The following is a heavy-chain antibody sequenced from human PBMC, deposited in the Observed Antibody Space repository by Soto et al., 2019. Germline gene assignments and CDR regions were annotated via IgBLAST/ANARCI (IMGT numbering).Heavy chain of an antibody. CDR2: INAGNGNT. J-gene: IGHJ3*02. Sequence: ASVKVSCKASGYTFTSYAIHWVRQAPGQRLEWMGWINAGNGNTKYSQKFQGRVTITRDTSASTAYMELSSLRSEDTAVYYCARPTPEGDAFDIWGQGTMVTVSS. CDR1: GYTFTSYA. V-gene: IGHV1-3*01. CDR3: ARPTPEGDAFDI.